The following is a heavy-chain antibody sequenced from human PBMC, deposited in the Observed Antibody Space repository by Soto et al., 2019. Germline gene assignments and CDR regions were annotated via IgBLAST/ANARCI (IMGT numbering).Heavy chain of an antibody. J-gene: IGHJ4*02. Sequence: EVQLLESGGGLVQPGGSLRLSCAASGFTFSSYAMSWVRQAPGKGLEWVSAISGSGGSTYYADSVKGRFTISRDNSKNTLYLQMNSLRAEDTVVYYCAKDDYGDYYPPYWGQGTLVTVSS. CDR3: AKDDYGDYYPPY. V-gene: IGHV3-23*01. CDR1: GFTFSSYA. D-gene: IGHD4-17*01. CDR2: ISGSGGST.